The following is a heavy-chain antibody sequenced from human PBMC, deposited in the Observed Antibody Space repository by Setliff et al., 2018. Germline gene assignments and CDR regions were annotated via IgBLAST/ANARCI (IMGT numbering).Heavy chain of an antibody. J-gene: IGHJ5*02. CDR1: GYTFTGFY. V-gene: IGHV1-2*02. D-gene: IGHD6-13*01. CDR2: IDPNSGGT. Sequence: ASVKVSCKASGYTFTGFYMHWMRQAPGQGLEWMGWIDPNSGGTNYSQNFQGRVTMTRDTSISTAYMELSRLRSDDTAVYYCSRDPIAASGTFWFDPWGQGTLVTVSS. CDR3: SRDPIAASGTFWFDP.